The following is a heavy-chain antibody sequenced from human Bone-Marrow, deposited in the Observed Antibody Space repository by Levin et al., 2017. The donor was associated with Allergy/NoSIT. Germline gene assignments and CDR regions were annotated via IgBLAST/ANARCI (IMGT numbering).Heavy chain of an antibody. CDR1: GFTFGDYA. Sequence: PGGSLRLSCTASGFTFGDYAMSWFRQAPGKGLEWVGFIRSKAYGGTTEYAASVKGRFTISRDDSKSIAYLQMNSLKTEDTAVYYCTTVGFYYDSSGYQEFDAFDIWGQGTMVTVSS. J-gene: IGHJ3*02. CDR3: TTVGFYYDSSGYQEFDAFDI. D-gene: IGHD3-22*01. CDR2: IRSKAYGGTT. V-gene: IGHV3-49*03.